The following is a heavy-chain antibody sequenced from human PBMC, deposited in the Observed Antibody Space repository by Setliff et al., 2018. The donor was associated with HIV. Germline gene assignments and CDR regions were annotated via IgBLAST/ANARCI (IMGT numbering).Heavy chain of an antibody. V-gene: IGHV3-74*01. J-gene: IGHJ4*02. CDR2: IKTDGSST. CDR3: AVHYYDSSGYDY. D-gene: IGHD3-22*01. Sequence: PGGSLRLSCAASGFTFTSYWMIWVRQAPGKGLVWVSRIKTDGSSTSYADSVKGRFTISRDNAKNSLYLQMNSLRAEDTAVYYCAVHYYDSSGYDYWGQGTLVTVSS. CDR1: GFTFTSYW.